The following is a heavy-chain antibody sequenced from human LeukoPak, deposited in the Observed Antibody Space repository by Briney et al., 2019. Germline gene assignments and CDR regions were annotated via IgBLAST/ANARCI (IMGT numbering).Heavy chain of an antibody. V-gene: IGHV1-46*01. CDR3: SSCSSTSCTDY. CDR1: GYTFTSYY. Sequence: GASVKVSCKASGYTFTSYYMHWVRQAPGQGLEWMGIINPSGGSTSYAQKFQGRVTTTRDTSTSTVYMELSSLRSEDTAVYYCSSCSSTSCTDYWGQGTLVTVSS. CDR2: INPSGGST. D-gene: IGHD2-2*01. J-gene: IGHJ4*02.